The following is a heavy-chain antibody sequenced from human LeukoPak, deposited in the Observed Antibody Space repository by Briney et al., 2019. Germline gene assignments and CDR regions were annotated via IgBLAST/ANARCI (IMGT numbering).Heavy chain of an antibody. CDR1: GGSISSSSYY. V-gene: IGHV4-61*02. CDR3: ARGGWYEDY. D-gene: IGHD6-19*01. CDR2: IYTSGST. J-gene: IGHJ4*02. Sequence: PSETLSLTCTVSGGSISSSSYYWSWIRQPAGKGLEWIGRIYTSGSTNYNPSLKSRVTMSVDTSKNQFSLHLTSVTAADTAVYYCARGGWYEDYWGQGTLVTVSS.